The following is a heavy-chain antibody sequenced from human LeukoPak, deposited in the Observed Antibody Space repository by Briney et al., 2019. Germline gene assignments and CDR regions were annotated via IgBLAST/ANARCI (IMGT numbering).Heavy chain of an antibody. CDR1: GGSISSGGYN. D-gene: IGHD3-10*01. CDR2: IYYSGST. Sequence: PSETLSLTCTVSGGSISSGGYNWNWIRQHPGQCLEYIGYIYYSGSTYYNPSLKSRVTISVDTSKNQLSLKLSSVTAADTAVYYCARGWGGTMVRGQSYAMDVWGQGTAVTVSS. CDR3: ARGWGGTMVRGQSYAMDV. V-gene: IGHV4-31*03. J-gene: IGHJ6*02.